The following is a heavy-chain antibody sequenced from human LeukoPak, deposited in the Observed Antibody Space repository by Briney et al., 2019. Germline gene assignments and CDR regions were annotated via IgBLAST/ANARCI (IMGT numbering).Heavy chain of an antibody. CDR1: GGSISSYY. J-gene: IGHJ6*03. Sequence: PSETLSLTCTVSGGSISSYYWSWIRQPPGKGLEWIGYIYYSGSTNYNPSLKSRVTISVDTSKNQFSLKLSSVTAADTAVYYCATRKPYYYYYMDVWGKGTTVTVSS. CDR2: IYYSGST. V-gene: IGHV4-59*12. D-gene: IGHD1-14*01. CDR3: ATRKPYYYYYMDV.